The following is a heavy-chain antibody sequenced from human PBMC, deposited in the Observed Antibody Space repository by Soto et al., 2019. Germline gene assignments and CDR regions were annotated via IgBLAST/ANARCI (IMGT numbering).Heavy chain of an antibody. D-gene: IGHD2-21*02. CDR1: AFSLSTGGVG. J-gene: IGHJ6*02. V-gene: IGHV2-5*02. CDR2: IYWDDDK. Sequence: QITLKESGPTLVKPTQTLTLTCTFSAFSLSTGGVGVGWIRQPPGKALEWLALIYWDDDKRYSPSLRSRLTITKDTSNTQVVLTTNHMDPVDTATYYCIQSRCGGDCLQSYASYYYSGMDVWGQGTTVTVSS. CDR3: IQSRCGGDCLQSYASYYYSGMDV.